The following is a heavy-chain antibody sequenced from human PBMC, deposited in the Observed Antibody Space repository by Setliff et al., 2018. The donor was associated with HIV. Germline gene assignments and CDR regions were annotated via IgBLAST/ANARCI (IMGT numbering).Heavy chain of an antibody. CDR3: ARSKTFYDFWGGYYTHGAFKI. CDR1: GGSFTSRSYY. V-gene: IGHV4-39*01. D-gene: IGHD3-3*01. Sequence: SETLSLTCTVSGGSFTSRSYYWGWIRQPPGKGLEWIGSIFYSGITYYNPSLKSRVTISVDTSKNRFSLNLTSVTAADTAVYYCARSKTFYDFWGGYYTHGAFKIWGLGTMVTVS. J-gene: IGHJ3*02. CDR2: IFYSGIT.